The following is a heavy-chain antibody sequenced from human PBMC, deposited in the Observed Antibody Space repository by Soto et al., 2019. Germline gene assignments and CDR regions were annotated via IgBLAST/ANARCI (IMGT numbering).Heavy chain of an antibody. J-gene: IGHJ4*02. CDR3: ASGRYCSGGSCQPDY. V-gene: IGHV3-21*01. CDR1: GFTFSSYS. CDR2: ISSSSSYI. Sequence: EVQLVESGGGLVKPGGSLRLSCAASGFTFSSYSMNWVRQAPGKGLEWVSSISSSSSYIYYADSVKGRFTISRDNAKNSLYLQMNSLRAEDTAVYYWASGRYCSGGSCQPDYWGQGTLVTVSS. D-gene: IGHD2-15*01.